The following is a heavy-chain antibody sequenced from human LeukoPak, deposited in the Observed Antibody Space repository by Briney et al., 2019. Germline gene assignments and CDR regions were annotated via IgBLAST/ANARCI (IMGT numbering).Heavy chain of an antibody. D-gene: IGHD1-26*01. V-gene: IGHV1-69*13. CDR3: ARRGLSGATDYYYYGMDV. J-gene: IGHJ6*02. Sequence: ASVKVSCKASGGTFSSYAISWVRQAPGQGLEWMGGIIPIFGTANYAQKFQGRVTITADESTSTAYMELSSLRSEDTAVYYCARRGLSGATDYYYYGMDVWGQGTTVTVSS. CDR1: GGTFSSYA. CDR2: IIPIFGTA.